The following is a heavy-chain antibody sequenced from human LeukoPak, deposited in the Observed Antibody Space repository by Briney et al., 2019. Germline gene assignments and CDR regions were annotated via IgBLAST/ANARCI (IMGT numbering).Heavy chain of an antibody. Sequence: GGSLRLSCAASGFTSDDYAMHWVRQAPGKGLEWVSGISWNSGSIGYADSVKGRFTISRDNAKNSLYLQMNSLRAEDMALYYCAKAATVSEVDYFDYWGQGTLVTVSS. CDR2: ISWNSGSI. CDR3: AKAATVSEVDYFDY. CDR1: GFTSDDYA. V-gene: IGHV3-9*02. J-gene: IGHJ4*02. D-gene: IGHD4-11*01.